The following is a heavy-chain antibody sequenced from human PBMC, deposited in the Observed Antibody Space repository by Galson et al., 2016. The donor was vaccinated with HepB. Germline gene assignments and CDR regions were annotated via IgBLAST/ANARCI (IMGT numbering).Heavy chain of an antibody. Sequence: SLRLSCAASEFIFSRYWMHWVRQAPGKGLVWVSRISSDGSSTTYADSVKGRFTISRDNAKNTLDLQMNSLRAEDTAIYYCVREDYGDDPIYYYYYGLDVWGQGTTVTVSS. CDR2: ISSDGSST. CDR3: VREDYGDDPIYYYYYGLDV. D-gene: IGHD4-17*01. CDR1: EFIFSRYW. V-gene: IGHV3-74*03. J-gene: IGHJ6*02.